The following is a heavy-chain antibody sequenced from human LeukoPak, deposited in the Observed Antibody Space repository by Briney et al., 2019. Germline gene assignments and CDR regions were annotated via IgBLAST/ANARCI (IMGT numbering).Heavy chain of an antibody. CDR3: AREPPDYYDSSGYYNTYFDY. CDR2: INPNSGGT. CDR1: GYTFTGYY. V-gene: IGHV1-2*02. J-gene: IGHJ4*02. Sequence: ASVKVSCKASGYTFTGYYMHWVRQAPGQGLEWMGWINPNSGGTNYARKFQGRVTMTRDTSISTAYMELSRLRSDDTAVYYCAREPPDYYDSSGYYNTYFDYWGQGTLVTVSS. D-gene: IGHD3-22*01.